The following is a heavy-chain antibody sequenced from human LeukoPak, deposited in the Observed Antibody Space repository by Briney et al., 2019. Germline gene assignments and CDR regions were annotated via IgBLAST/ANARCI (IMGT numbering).Heavy chain of an antibody. CDR1: GYSFTNYW. D-gene: IGHD3-22*01. V-gene: IGHV5-51*01. J-gene: IGHJ4*02. CDR2: IYPGDSDT. CDR3: AKLSSGYYSTPFDY. Sequence: GESLKISCKGSGYSFTNYWIGWVRQMPGKGLEWMGIIYPGDSDTKYSPSFQGQVTISADKSTSTAYLQWTSLKASDTAMFYCAKLSSGYYSTPFDYWGQGTLVTVSS.